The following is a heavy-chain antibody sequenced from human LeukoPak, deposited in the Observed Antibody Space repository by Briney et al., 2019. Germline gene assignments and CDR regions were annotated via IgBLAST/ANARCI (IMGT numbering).Heavy chain of an antibody. CDR1: GYTFTSYY. V-gene: IGHV1-46*01. J-gene: IGHJ5*02. CDR2: INPSGGST. D-gene: IGHD1-26*01. CDR3: ARDPRRSSIVGAGVNGFDP. Sequence: ASVKVSCKASGYTFTSYYMHWVRQAPGQGLEWMGIINPSGGSTSYAQKFQGRVTMTRDTSTSTVYMELSSLRSEDTAVYYCARDPRRSSIVGAGVNGFDPWGQGTLVTVSS.